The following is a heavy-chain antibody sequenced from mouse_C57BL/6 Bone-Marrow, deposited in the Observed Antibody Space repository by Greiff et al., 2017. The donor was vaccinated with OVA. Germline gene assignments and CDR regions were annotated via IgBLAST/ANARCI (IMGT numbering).Heavy chain of an antibody. CDR1: GFSLTSYG. Sequence: QVQLQQSGPGLVQPSQSLSISCTVSGFSLTSYGVHWVRQSPGKGLEWLGVIWSGGSTDSNAAFISRLSISKDNSKSQVFYKMNSLQADDTAIYYCAREGEEWFPYYYAMDYWGQGTSVTVSS. CDR3: AREGEEWFPYYYAMDY. V-gene: IGHV2-2*01. D-gene: IGHD2-2*01. CDR2: IWSGGST. J-gene: IGHJ4*01.